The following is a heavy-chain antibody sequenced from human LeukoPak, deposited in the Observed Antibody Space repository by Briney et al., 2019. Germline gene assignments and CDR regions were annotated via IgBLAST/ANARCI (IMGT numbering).Heavy chain of an antibody. J-gene: IGHJ3*02. V-gene: IGHV3-11*01. Sequence: GGSLRLYCAASGFTFSDYYMSWIRQAPGKGLEWVSYLSSSGSTIYYADSVKGRFTISRDNAKNSLYLQMNSLRAEDTAVYYCARDNRSGWQYYDAFDIWGQGTMVTVSS. D-gene: IGHD6-19*01. CDR2: LSSSGSTI. CDR3: ARDNRSGWQYYDAFDI. CDR1: GFTFSDYY.